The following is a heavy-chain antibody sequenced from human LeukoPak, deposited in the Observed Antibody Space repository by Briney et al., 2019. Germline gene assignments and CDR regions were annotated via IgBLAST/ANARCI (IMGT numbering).Heavy chain of an antibody. CDR3: AMNDYGSGSYRDY. Sequence: SETLSLTCAVYGGSFSGYYWSWIRQPPGKGLEWIGEINHSGSTNYYPSLKSRVTISVDTSKNQFSLKLSSVTAADTAVYYCAMNDYGSGSYRDYWGQGTLVTVSS. CDR1: GGSFSGYY. CDR2: INHSGST. D-gene: IGHD3-10*01. V-gene: IGHV4-34*01. J-gene: IGHJ4*02.